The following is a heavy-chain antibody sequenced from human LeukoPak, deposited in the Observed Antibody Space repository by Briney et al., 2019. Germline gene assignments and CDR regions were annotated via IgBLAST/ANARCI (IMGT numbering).Heavy chain of an antibody. J-gene: IGHJ4*02. CDR3: ARGHWGLWFGEYYFDY. D-gene: IGHD3-10*01. CDR1: GGSFSGYY. CDR2: INHSGST. V-gene: IGHV4-34*01. Sequence: SETLSLTCAVYGGSFSGYYWSWIRQPPGKGLEWTGEINHSGSTNYNPSLKSRVTISVDTSKNQFSLKLSSVTAADTAVYYCARGHWGLWFGEYYFDYWGRGTLVTVSS.